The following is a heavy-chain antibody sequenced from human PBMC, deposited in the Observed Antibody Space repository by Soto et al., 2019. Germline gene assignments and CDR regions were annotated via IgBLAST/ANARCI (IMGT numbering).Heavy chain of an antibody. D-gene: IGHD4-4*01. CDR2: IKHSGST. CDR3: ARGPPPPYSNYEGPYSYGMDV. J-gene: IGHJ6*02. V-gene: IGHV4-34*01. Sequence: SDTLSLTCAVYCGSFSGYYWSWILHPPGKGRQCIWQIKHSGSTHYNPSLKRRVTISVDTSKNQFSLKLSSVTAADTAVYYCARGPPPPYSNYEGPYSYGMDVWGQGTPGTVS. CDR1: CGSFSGYY.